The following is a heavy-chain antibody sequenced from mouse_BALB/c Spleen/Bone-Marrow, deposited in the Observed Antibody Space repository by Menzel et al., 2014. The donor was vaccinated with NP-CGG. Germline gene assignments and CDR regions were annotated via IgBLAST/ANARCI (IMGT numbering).Heavy chain of an antibody. CDR3: ASYYYGSSLFAY. D-gene: IGHD1-1*01. V-gene: IGHV14-3*02. J-gene: IGHJ3*01. CDR1: GFDIKDTY. CDR2: IDPANGNT. Sequence: EVQLQQSGAELVKPGASVKLSCTASGFDIKDTYMHWVKQRPEQGLEWIGRIDPANGNTKYDPKVQGKATITADTSSNTAYLQLSSLTSEDTAVYYCASYYYGSSLFAYWGQGTLVTVSA.